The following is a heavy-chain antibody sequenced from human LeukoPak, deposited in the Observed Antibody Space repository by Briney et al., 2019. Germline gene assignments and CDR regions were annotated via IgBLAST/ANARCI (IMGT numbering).Heavy chain of an antibody. CDR3: ARDQEGFDY. CDR1: GFTFSNYM. CDR2: IKSDGITI. J-gene: IGHJ4*02. V-gene: IGHV3-74*01. Sequence: GGSLRLSCAASGFTFSNYMMHWVRQAPGKGLVWVSRIKSDGITITYADSVKGRFTISRDNAKNTLYLQMNSLRAEDTAVYYCARDQEGFDYWGQGTLVTVSS.